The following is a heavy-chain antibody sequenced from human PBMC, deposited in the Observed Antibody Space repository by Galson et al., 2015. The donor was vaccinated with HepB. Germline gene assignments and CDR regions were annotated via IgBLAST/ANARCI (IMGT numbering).Heavy chain of an antibody. CDR2: IYYSGST. J-gene: IGHJ5*02. Sequence: TLSLTCTVSGGPMSSSSHYWGWIRQPPGKGLEWIGSIYYSGSTYYNPSLKSRVIISIDMAKSQFSLKLSSVTAADTAVYYCAKPRSIDYSSGSYSAGWFDPWGQGTLVTVSS. CDR3: AKPRSIDYSSGSYSAGWFDP. CDR1: GGPMSSSSHY. D-gene: IGHD3-10*01. V-gene: IGHV4-39*01.